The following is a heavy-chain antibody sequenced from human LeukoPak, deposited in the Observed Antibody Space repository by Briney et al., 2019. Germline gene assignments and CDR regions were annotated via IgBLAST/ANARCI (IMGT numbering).Heavy chain of an antibody. V-gene: IGHV4-30-4*08. CDR2: IYYSGST. Sequence: SEALSLTCTVSGGSISSSDYYWSWIRQPPGKGLEWIGYIYYSGSTYYNPSLKSRVTISVDTSKNQFSLKLSSVTAADTAVYYCARGRTTRASGFDPWGQGTLVTVSS. D-gene: IGHD1-7*01. J-gene: IGHJ5*02. CDR1: GGSISSSDYY. CDR3: ARGRTTRASGFDP.